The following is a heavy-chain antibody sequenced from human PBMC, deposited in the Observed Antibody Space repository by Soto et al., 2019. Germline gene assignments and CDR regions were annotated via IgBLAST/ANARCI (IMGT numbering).Heavy chain of an antibody. CDR3: ASSGIVVVTNDAFDI. D-gene: IGHD3-22*01. V-gene: IGHV5-10-1*01. J-gene: IGHJ3*02. CDR2: IDPSDSYT. CDR1: GYSFTSYW. Sequence: GESLKISCKGSGYSFTSYWISSVRQMPGKGLEWMGRIDPSDSYTNYSPSFQGHVTISADKSISTAYLQWSSLKASDTAMYYCASSGIVVVTNDAFDIWGQGTMVTVSS.